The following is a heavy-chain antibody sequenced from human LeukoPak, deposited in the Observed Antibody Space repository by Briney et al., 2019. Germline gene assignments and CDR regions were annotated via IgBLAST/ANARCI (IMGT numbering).Heavy chain of an antibody. J-gene: IGHJ1*01. CDR3: TRAYCGGDCYFQH. V-gene: IGHV3-49*04. D-gene: IGHD2-21*02. CDR1: GFTFGDCA. CDR2: IRSKAYGGTT. Sequence: PGRSLRLSCTASGFTFGDCAMSWVRQAPGKGLEWVVFIRSKAYGGTTEYAASVKGRFTISRDDSKSIAYLQMNSLNTEDTAVYYCTRAYCGGDCYFQHWGQGTLVTVSS.